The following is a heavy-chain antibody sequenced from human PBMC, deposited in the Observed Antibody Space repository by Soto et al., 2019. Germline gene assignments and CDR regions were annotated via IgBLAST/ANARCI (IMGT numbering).Heavy chain of an antibody. CDR2: VNPILTMS. D-gene: IGHD3-10*01. CDR1: GDTFNFYT. V-gene: IGHV1-69*02. J-gene: IGHJ4*01. CDR3: ATSYDSGCRAFDY. Sequence: QVQLVQSGAEVRKPGSAVRVSCKAAGDTFNFYTINWVRQAPGLGLEWMGRVNPILTMSNYARKFEGRVTITADKSTTTAYMELRSLRSEDTAIYYCATSYDSGCRAFDYWGHRAQVTVSS.